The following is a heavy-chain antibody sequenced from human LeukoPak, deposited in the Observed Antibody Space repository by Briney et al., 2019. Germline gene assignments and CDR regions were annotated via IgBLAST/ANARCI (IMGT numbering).Heavy chain of an antibody. Sequence: SDTLSLTCTVTGRSIATNYGRWIRHPPGKGREWIGYIYYSGSTNYNPSLKSRVTISVDTSKNQFSLKLSSVTAADTAVYYCASRPITVILSYYYGMDVWGQGTTVTVSS. CDR2: IYYSGST. J-gene: IGHJ6*02. V-gene: IGHV4-59*08. CDR3: ASRPITVILSYYYGMDV. CDR1: GRSIATNY. D-gene: IGHD3-22*01.